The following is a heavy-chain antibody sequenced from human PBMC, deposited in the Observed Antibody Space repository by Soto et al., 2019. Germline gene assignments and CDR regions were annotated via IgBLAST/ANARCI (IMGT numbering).Heavy chain of an antibody. CDR2: INPNSGGT. CDR1: GYTFTGYY. V-gene: IGHV1-2*04. CDR3: ARDQAVADLYYYYGMDV. Sequence: ASVKVSCKASGYTFTGYYMHWVRQAPGQGLEWMGWINPNSGGTNYAQKFQGWVTMTRDTSISTAYMELSSLRSEDTAVYYCARDQAVADLYYYYGMDVWGQGTTVTVSS. D-gene: IGHD6-19*01. J-gene: IGHJ6*02.